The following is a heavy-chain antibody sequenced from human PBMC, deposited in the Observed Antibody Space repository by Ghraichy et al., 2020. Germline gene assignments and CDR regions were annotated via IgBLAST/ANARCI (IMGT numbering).Heavy chain of an antibody. D-gene: IGHD4-23*01. CDR3: ARLGGGNSVGYYYYYGMDV. V-gene: IGHV3-7*03. CDR2: IKQDGSEK. Sequence: GESLNISCAASGFTFSSYWMSWVRQAPGKGLEWVANIKQDGSEKYYVDSVKGRFTISRDNAKNSLYLQMNSLRAEDTAVYYCARLGGGNSVGYYYYYGMDVWGQGTTVTVSS. J-gene: IGHJ6*02. CDR1: GFTFSSYW.